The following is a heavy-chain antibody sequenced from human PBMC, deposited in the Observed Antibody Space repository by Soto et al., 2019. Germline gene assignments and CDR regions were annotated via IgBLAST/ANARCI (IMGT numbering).Heavy chain of an antibody. V-gene: IGHV1-18*01. CDR1: GYTFTSYG. CDR2: ISAYNGNT. D-gene: IGHD6-6*01. J-gene: IGHJ4*02. Sequence: GASVKVSCKASGYTFTSYGISWVRQAPGQGLEWMGWISAYNGNTNYAQKLQGRVTMTTDTSTSTAYMELRSLRSDDTAVYYCARDRVWQLAHYYFDYWGQGTLVTVSS. CDR3: ARDRVWQLAHYYFDY.